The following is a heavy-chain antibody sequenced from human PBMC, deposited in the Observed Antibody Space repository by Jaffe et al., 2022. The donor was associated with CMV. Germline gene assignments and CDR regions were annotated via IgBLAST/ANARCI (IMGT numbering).Heavy chain of an antibody. V-gene: IGHV4-34*01. CDR3: ARGGERRRGYYSVLDY. J-gene: IGHJ4*02. Sequence: QVQLQQWGAGLLKPSETLSLTCAVYGGSFSGYYWSWIRQPPGKGLEWIGEINHSGSTNYNPSLKSRVTISVDTSKNQFSLKLSSVTAADTAVYYCARGGERRRGYYSVLDYWGQGTLVTVSS. CDR2: INHSGST. CDR1: GGSFSGYY. D-gene: IGHD3-22*01.